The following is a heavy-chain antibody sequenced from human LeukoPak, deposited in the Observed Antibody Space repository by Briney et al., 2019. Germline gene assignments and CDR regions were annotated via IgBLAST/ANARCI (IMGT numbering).Heavy chain of an antibody. CDR1: GYTFTSYG. CDR3: ARAGNYYDSSGYPH. J-gene: IGHJ4*02. Sequence: APVKVSCKASGYTFTSYGISWVRQAPGQGLEWMGWISAYNGNTNYAQKLQGRVTMTTDTSTSTAYMELRSPRSDDTAVYYCARAGNYYDSSGYPHWGQGTLVTVSS. CDR2: ISAYNGNT. D-gene: IGHD3-22*01. V-gene: IGHV1-18*01.